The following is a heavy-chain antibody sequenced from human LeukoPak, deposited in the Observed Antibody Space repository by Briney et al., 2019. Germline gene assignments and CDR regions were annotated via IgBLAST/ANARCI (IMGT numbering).Heavy chain of an antibody. Sequence: SETLSLTCAVYGGSFSGYYWSWIRQPPGKGLEWIGEINHSGSTNYNPSLKSRVTISVDTSKNQFSLKVISMTAADTAAYYCTKSDGYGLIRICGRGTTVTVSS. J-gene: IGHJ3*02. D-gene: IGHD3-10*01. CDR2: INHSGST. CDR1: GGSFSGYY. V-gene: IGHV4-34*03. CDR3: TKSDGYGLIRI.